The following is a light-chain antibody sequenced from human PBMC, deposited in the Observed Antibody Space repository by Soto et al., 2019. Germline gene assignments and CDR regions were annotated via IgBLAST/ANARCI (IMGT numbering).Light chain of an antibody. V-gene: IGLV2-23*02. J-gene: IGLJ2*01. CDR2: EVN. Sequence: QSVLTQPASVSGSPGQSITISCTGTSSDVGTYNLVSWFQQHPGKAPKLIIYEVNKRPSGVSDRFSGSKSGNTASLTISGLQAEDEADYYCCSYAGSRTVVVFGGGTKLTVL. CDR3: CSYAGSRTVVV. CDR1: SSDVGTYNL.